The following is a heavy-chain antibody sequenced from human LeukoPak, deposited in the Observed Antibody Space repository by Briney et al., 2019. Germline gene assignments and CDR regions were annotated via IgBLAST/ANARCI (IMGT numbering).Heavy chain of an antibody. CDR1: GYTFTSYY. V-gene: IGHV1-46*01. CDR3: ARARYSSSWYSHYYFFYYMDV. J-gene: IGHJ6*03. CDR2: INPSSGST. D-gene: IGHD6-13*01. Sequence: ASVKVSCKASGYTFTSYYMHWVRQAPGQGLEWMGIINPSSGSTSYAQKFQGRVTMTRDTSTSTVSMELSSLRSEDTAVYYCARARYSSSWYSHYYFFYYMDVWGKGTTVTVSS.